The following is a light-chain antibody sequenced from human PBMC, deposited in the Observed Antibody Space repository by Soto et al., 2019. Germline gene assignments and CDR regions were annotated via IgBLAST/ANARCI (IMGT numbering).Light chain of an antibody. Sequence: QYVLTQPPSVSGSPGQSVTISCTGTSSDVGSYNGVSWYQQPPGTAPKLIIYEVSNRPSGVPDRFSGSKSGNTASLTISGLQAEDEADYYCCSYTLSSTYVFGTGTKVTVL. CDR3: CSYTLSSTYV. V-gene: IGLV2-18*02. CDR2: EVS. CDR1: SSDVGSYNG. J-gene: IGLJ1*01.